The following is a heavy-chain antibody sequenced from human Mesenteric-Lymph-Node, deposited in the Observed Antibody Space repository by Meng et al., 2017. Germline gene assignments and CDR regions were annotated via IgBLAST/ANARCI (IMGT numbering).Heavy chain of an antibody. V-gene: IGHV6-1*01. D-gene: IGHD4-23*01. CDR2: TYYRSKWYH. Sequence: QVPLQQSGPGLVKPSQTPSPTCAISGDSVSSNSAAWHWIRQSPSRGLEWLGRTYYRSKWYHEYAVSVKSRITISPDTPKNQFSLQLNSMTPEDTAVYYCARGINGGCGDWGQGTLVTVSS. CDR1: GDSVSSNSAA. CDR3: ARGINGGCGD. J-gene: IGHJ4*02.